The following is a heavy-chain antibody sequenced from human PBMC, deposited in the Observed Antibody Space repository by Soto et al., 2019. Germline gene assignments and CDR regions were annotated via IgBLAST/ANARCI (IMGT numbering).Heavy chain of an antibody. J-gene: IGHJ4*02. Sequence: QVQLVESGGGVVQPGRSLRLSCAASGFTFSSYAMHWVRQAPGKGLEWVAVISYDGSNKYYADSVKGRFTISRDNSKNTLYLQMNSLRAEDTAVYYCARDLVTMIVVVITSWGQGTLVTVSS. D-gene: IGHD3-22*01. CDR2: ISYDGSNK. CDR1: GFTFSSYA. V-gene: IGHV3-30-3*01. CDR3: ARDLVTMIVVVITS.